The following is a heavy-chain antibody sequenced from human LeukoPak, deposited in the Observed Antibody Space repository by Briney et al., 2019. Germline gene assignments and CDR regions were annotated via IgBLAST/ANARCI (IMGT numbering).Heavy chain of an antibody. CDR2: INSDGSST. Sequence: PGGSLRLSCAASGFTFSSYWMHWVRQAPGKGVVWVSRINSDGSSTRYAHSLKGRFTISRDNAKNTLYLQMNSLRAEDTAVYYCARAPVLLWFGEVDYWGQRTLVTVSS. J-gene: IGHJ4*01. V-gene: IGHV3-74*01. D-gene: IGHD3-10*01. CDR3: ARAPVLLWFGEVDY. CDR1: GFTFSSYW.